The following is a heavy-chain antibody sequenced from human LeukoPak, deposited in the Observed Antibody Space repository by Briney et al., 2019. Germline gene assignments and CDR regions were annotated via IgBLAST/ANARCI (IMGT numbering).Heavy chain of an antibody. CDR3: AQEARRNAFDI. D-gene: IGHD6-6*01. Sequence: GGSLRLSCAASGFTFNTYSMNWVRQAPGKGLEWVSSISSSSYIYYADSVKGRFTISRDNAKNSLYLQMNSLRAEDTAVYYCAQEARRNAFDIWGQGTMVTVSS. J-gene: IGHJ3*02. CDR2: ISSSSYI. CDR1: GFTFNTYS. V-gene: IGHV3-21*01.